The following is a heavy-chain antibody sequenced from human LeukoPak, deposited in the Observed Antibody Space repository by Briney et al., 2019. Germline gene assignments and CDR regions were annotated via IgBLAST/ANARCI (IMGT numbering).Heavy chain of an antibody. CDR2: INQDGTEK. CDR1: GFTFTTYC. CDR3: ARVDKYYYGSETYYCFEH. Sequence: GGSLRLSCAASGFTFTTYCMTWVRQAPGKGLEWVANINQDGTEKYFVDSVKGRFTISRDNAKNSPYLQMNSTRVDETAMYLVARVDKYYYGSETYYCFEHWGQGAPVTASS. V-gene: IGHV3-7*01. J-gene: IGHJ4*02. D-gene: IGHD3-10*01.